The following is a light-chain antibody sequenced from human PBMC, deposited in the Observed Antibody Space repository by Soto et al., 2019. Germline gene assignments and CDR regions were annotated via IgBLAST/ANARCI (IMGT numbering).Light chain of an antibody. V-gene: IGLV1-40*01. J-gene: IGLJ2*01. CDR3: QSSDSSLSGHVV. Sequence: QSVLTQPPSVSGAPGQRVTISCTGSSSNIGAGYDVHWYQQLPGTAPKLLIYGNSNRPSGVPDRFSGSKSGTSASLAITGLQAADEADYYCQSSDSSLSGHVVFGGGTKLTVL. CDR1: SSNIGAGYD. CDR2: GNS.